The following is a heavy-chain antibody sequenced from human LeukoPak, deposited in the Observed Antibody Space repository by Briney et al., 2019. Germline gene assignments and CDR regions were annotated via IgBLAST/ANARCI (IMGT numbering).Heavy chain of an antibody. CDR1: GYTFTSYY. Sequence: ASVKVSCKASGYTFTSYYMHWVRQAPGQGLEWMGIINPSGGSTSYAQKFQGRVTVTRDTSTSAVHMELSGLRSEDTAVYYCARDQEGFDYWGQGTLVTVSS. J-gene: IGHJ4*02. V-gene: IGHV1-46*01. CDR2: INPSGGST. CDR3: ARDQEGFDY.